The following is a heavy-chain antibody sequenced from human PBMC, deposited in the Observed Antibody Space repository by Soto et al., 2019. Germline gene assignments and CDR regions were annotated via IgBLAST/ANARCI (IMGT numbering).Heavy chain of an antibody. CDR1: GYTLIKNP. CDR2: IDAGKDDT. CDR3: ARDNGYGDRGYFDY. D-gene: IGHD4-17*01. Sequence: QVHLLQSGAEVRQPGASVRLSCKASGYTLIKNPMHWVRQAPGQSLEWMGWIDAGKDDTKYSQIFQGRVTISRDTSASTSYMELRSLTSEDTAVYYCARDNGYGDRGYFDYWGQGTLVTVSS. V-gene: IGHV1-3*01. J-gene: IGHJ4*02.